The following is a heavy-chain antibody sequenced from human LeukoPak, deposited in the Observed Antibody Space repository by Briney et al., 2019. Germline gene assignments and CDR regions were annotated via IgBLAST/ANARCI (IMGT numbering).Heavy chain of an antibody. CDR3: ARSPYYYFYYYMDV. CDR1: GFTFSNYW. Sequence: GGSLRLSCAASGFTFSNYWMHWVRQAPGKGLVWVSRINTDGSSTSYVDSVKGRFTISRDNAKNSLFLQMNSLRAEDTAVYYCARSPYYYFYYYMDVWGKGTTVTVSS. J-gene: IGHJ6*03. V-gene: IGHV3-74*01. CDR2: INTDGSST.